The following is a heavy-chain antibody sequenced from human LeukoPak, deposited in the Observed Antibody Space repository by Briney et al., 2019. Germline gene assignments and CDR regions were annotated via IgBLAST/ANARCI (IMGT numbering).Heavy chain of an antibody. CDR3: ARGGYYGSGSYEGYFDY. D-gene: IGHD3-10*01. Sequence: PAGRSLRLSCAASGFTFSSYAMHWVRQAPGKGLEWVAVISYDGSNKYYADSVKGRFTISRDNSKNTLYLQMNSLRAEDTAVCYCARGGYYGSGSYEGYFDYWGQGTLVTVSS. J-gene: IGHJ4*02. CDR1: GFTFSSYA. CDR2: ISYDGSNK. V-gene: IGHV3-30-3*01.